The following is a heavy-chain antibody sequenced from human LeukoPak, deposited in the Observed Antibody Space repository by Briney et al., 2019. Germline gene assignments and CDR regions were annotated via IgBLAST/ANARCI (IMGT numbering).Heavy chain of an antibody. CDR3: ARGRVSSSSWSSTYYYYFYMDV. V-gene: IGHV4-59*01. Sequence: SETLSLTCAVYGGSFNNFYWSWIRQPPGKGLEWIGYIDHTGSTNYNPSLNSRVTISRDTSKNHFSLELSSVTAADTAVYFCARGRVSSSSWSSTYYYYFYMDVWGKGTTVTVSS. CDR2: IDHTGST. D-gene: IGHD6-13*01. J-gene: IGHJ6*03. CDR1: GGSFNNFY.